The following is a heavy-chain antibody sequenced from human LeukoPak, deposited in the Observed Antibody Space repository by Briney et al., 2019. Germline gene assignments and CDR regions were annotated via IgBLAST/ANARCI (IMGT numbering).Heavy chain of an antibody. CDR2: ITTGRGET. J-gene: IGHJ6*03. CDR3: ARWLQLDYYYMDV. CDR1: GYTFTDYA. D-gene: IGHD5-24*01. V-gene: IGHV1-3*03. Sequence: ASVKVSCKASGYTFTDYALHWVRQAPGQSLEWMGWITTGRGETRYSQEFQRRITFTRDTSASTVYMDLSDLRSEDTAVYYCARWLQLDYYYMDVWGKGTTVTVSS.